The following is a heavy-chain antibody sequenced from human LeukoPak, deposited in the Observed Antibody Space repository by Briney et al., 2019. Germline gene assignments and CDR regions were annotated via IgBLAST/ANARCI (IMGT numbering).Heavy chain of an antibody. CDR2: ISSGSGSTI. Sequence: GGSLRLSCAASGFTFSSYSMNWVRQAPGKGLEWVSYISSGSGSTIYYADSVKGRFTISRDNAKNSLYLHINSLGAEDTAVYYCASGSRDGYNYRFDYWGQGTLVTVSS. V-gene: IGHV3-48*04. J-gene: IGHJ4*02. D-gene: IGHD5-24*01. CDR3: ASGSRDGYNYRFDY. CDR1: GFTFSSYS.